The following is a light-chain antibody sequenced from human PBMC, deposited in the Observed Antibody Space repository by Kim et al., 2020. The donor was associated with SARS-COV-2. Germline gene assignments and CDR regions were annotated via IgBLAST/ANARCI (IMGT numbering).Light chain of an antibody. Sequence: SLSPGERATLSCRASQSVSSSYLAWYQQKPGQAPRLLIYGASSRATGIPDRFSGSGSGTDFTLTISRLEPEEFAVYYCQQYGSSPFGQGTRLEIK. CDR2: GAS. J-gene: IGKJ5*01. CDR3: QQYGSSP. CDR1: QSVSSSY. V-gene: IGKV3-20*01.